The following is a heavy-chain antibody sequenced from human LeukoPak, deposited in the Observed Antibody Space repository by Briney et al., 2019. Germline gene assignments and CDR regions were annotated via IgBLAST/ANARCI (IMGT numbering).Heavy chain of an antibody. D-gene: IGHD3-10*01. V-gene: IGHV3-74*01. Sequence: AGGSLRLSCAASGFTFSSYWMHWVRQAPGKGLVWVTRISADGSYTLYADSVKGRFTISRDNAKNTLYLQMNSLRAEDTAVYYCARARFGARTFDYWGQGTLVTVSS. J-gene: IGHJ4*02. CDR3: ARARFGARTFDY. CDR2: ISADGSYT. CDR1: GFTFSSYW.